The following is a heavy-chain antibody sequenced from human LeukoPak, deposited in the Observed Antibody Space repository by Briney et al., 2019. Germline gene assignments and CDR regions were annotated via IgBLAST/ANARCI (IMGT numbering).Heavy chain of an antibody. CDR3: ARELGGYCSCTSCLVPYIDY. V-gene: IGHV3-21*01. J-gene: IGHJ4*02. CDR2: ISSSSSYI. Sequence: AGGSLRLSCAASGFTFSSYSMNWVRQAPGKGLEWVSSISSSSSYIYYADSVKGRFTISRDNAKNSLYLQMNSLRAEDTAVYYCARELGGYCSCTSCLVPYIDYWGRGTLVTVSS. D-gene: IGHD2-2*01. CDR1: GFTFSSYS.